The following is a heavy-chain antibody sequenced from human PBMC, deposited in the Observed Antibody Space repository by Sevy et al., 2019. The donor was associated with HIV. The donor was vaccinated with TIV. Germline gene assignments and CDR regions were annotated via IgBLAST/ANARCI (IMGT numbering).Heavy chain of an antibody. J-gene: IGHJ4*02. Sequence: GGSLRLSCIASGFIYGDYAMNWVRQAPGKGLEWVGFIRRKAFGGTTQYAASVKGRFPISRDDSTSIAYLQMNSLKTEETAVYYCTRGGSMTILSPWDYWGQGTLVTVSS. CDR2: IRRKAFGGTT. CDR3: TRGGSMTILSPWDY. V-gene: IGHV3-49*04. D-gene: IGHD3-3*01. CDR1: GFIYGDYA.